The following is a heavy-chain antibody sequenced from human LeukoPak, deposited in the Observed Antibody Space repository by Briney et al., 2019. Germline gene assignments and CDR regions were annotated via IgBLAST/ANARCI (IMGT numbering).Heavy chain of an antibody. Sequence: GGSLRLSCAGSGFTFSTHWMYWVRQAPGKELVWVSRISGDGSMTSYADSVKGRFTISRDNAEDTLFLQMTSLRVEDTALYFCASLLTPYHGSGGGGMDVWGQGTTVTVSS. J-gene: IGHJ6*02. CDR1: GFTFSTHW. V-gene: IGHV3-74*01. CDR2: ISGDGSMT. CDR3: ASLLTPYHGSGGGGMDV. D-gene: IGHD3-10*01.